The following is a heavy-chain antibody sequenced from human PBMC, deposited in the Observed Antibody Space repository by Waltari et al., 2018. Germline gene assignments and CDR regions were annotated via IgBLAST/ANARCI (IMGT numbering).Heavy chain of an antibody. Sequence: QVQLQESGPGLVKPSETLSLTCTVSGGSLSSSPWSWIRPPAGKGLEWIGRIYTSGSTNYNPSLKSRVTMSVDTSKNQFSLKLSSVTAADTAVYYCARAAYGSGSYPFDYWGQGTLVTVSS. CDR1: GGSLSSSP. D-gene: IGHD3-10*01. V-gene: IGHV4-4*07. CDR2: IYTSGST. J-gene: IGHJ4*02. CDR3: ARAAYGSGSYPFDY.